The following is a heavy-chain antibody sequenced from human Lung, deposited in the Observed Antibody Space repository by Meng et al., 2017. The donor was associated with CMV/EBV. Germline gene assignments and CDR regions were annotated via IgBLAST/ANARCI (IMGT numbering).Heavy chain of an antibody. CDR2: IPHRGSS. D-gene: IGHD3-10*01. Sequence: RAWGPALAKPAATLSLTCAVSGDSITNHNWWAWARQPPGKGLEWIGEIPHRGSSAYNPSLKSRVSMSIDKSKNQFSLKLTSVTAADTAVYHCLRRSGGSVWGQGTLVTVSS. J-gene: IGHJ4*02. CDR1: GDSITNHNW. V-gene: IGHV4-4*02. CDR3: LRRSGGSV.